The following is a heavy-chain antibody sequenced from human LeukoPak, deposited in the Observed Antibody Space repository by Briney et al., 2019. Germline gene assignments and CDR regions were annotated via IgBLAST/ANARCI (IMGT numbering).Heavy chain of an antibody. CDR1: GYTFTSYY. V-gene: IGHV1-2*02. CDR3: ARSHQMTLGYFDY. J-gene: IGHJ4*02. CDR2: INPNSGGT. D-gene: IGHD7-27*01. Sequence: GASVKVSCKASGYTFTSYYMHWVRQAPGQGLEWMGWINPNSGGTNYAQKFQGRVTMTRDTSISTAYMELSRLRSDDTAVYYCARSHQMTLGYFDYWGQGTLVTVSS.